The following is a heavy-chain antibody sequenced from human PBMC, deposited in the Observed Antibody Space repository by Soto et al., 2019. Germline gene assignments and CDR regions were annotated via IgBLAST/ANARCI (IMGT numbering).Heavy chain of an antibody. V-gene: IGHV4-31*03. Sequence: SETLSLTCTVSGGSISSGGYYWSWIRQHPGKGLEWIGYIYYSGSTYYNPSLKSRVTISVDTSKNQFSLKLSSVTAADTAVYYCARGQRVLQGDDAFDIWGQGTMVTVSS. J-gene: IGHJ3*02. D-gene: IGHD2-21*01. CDR3: ARGQRVLQGDDAFDI. CDR1: GGSISSGGYY. CDR2: IYYSGST.